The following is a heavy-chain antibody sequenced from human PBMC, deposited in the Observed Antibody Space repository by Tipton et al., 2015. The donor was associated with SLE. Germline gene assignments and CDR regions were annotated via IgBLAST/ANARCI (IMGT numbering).Heavy chain of an antibody. CDR1: GDTFSSSA. V-gene: IGHV1-69*01. CDR3: ARGGGSGTYRTNGRILYYYYMDV. D-gene: IGHD3-10*01. CDR2: IIPVFGTP. Sequence: QVQLVQSGAEVKKPGSSVKVSCKASGDTFSSSAINWVRQAPGQGLEWMGGIIPVFGTPNYAQNFQGRVTITADESTSTAYMEMSSLRSEDTAVYYCARGGGSGTYRTNGRILYYYYMDVWGKGSTVTVSS. J-gene: IGHJ6*03.